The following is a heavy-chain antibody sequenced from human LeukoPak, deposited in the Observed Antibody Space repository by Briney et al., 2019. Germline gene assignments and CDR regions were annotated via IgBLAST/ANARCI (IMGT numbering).Heavy chain of an antibody. CDR3: AIPPLSGTGSSRPLAGMDV. CDR1: GFSFSSYS. Sequence: SGGSLRLSCAASGFSFSSYSMNWVRQAPGKGLEWFSYISHTGSTMSYADSAKGRFTISRDNARNSLYLQMNSLRAEDTAVYYCAIPPLSGTGSSRPLAGMDVWGQGTTVTVSS. CDR2: ISHTGSTM. J-gene: IGHJ6*02. D-gene: IGHD3-10*01. V-gene: IGHV3-48*04.